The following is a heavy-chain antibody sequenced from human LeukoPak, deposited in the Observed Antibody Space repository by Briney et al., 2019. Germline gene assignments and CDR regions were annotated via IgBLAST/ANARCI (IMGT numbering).Heavy chain of an antibody. CDR1: GFTFGDYA. CDR2: IRSEEYGGTP. D-gene: IGHD6-19*01. CDR3: TRALSGWTGYSDF. J-gene: IGHJ4*02. Sequence: GGSLRLSCRGSGFTFGDYAVTWVRHAPGKGLQWVCFIRSEEYGGTPDYATSVKGRFTMSRENSQSIAYLQMNSLRTEDTAVYYCTRALSGWTGYSDFWGEGTLVTVSS. V-gene: IGHV3-49*04.